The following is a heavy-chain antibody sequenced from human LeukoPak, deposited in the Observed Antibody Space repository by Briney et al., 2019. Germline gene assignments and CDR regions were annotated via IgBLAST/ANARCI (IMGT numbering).Heavy chain of an antibody. CDR1: GFTFSSYS. D-gene: IGHD2-15*01. J-gene: IGHJ4*02. CDR2: ISSSSSYI. V-gene: IGHV3-21*01. CDR3: ARILPISGRDS. Sequence: GGSLRLSCAASGFTFSSYSMNWVRQAPGKGLEWVSSISSSSSYIYYADSVKGRFTISRDNAKNSLYLQMNSLRGEDTAVYYCARILPISGRDSWGQGTLVTVSS.